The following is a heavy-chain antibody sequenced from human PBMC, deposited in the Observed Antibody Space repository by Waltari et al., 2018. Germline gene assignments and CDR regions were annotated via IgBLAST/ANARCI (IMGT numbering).Heavy chain of an antibody. CDR2: ISWDGGST. J-gene: IGHJ5*02. D-gene: IGHD1-20*01. CDR3: AKDMHNWNAPRAGGFDP. Sequence: EVQLVESGGVVVQPGGSLRLSCAASGFTFDDYAMPWVRHAPGKGLEWVSLISWDGGSTYYADSVKGRFTISRDNSKNSLYLQMNSLRAEDTALYYCAKDMHNWNAPRAGGFDPWGQGTLVTVSS. V-gene: IGHV3-43D*04. CDR1: GFTFDDYA.